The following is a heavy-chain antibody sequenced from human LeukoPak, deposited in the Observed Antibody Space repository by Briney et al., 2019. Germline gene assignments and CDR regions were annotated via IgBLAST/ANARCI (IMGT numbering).Heavy chain of an antibody. CDR1: GGSISRYY. CDR2: IYYSGTT. Sequence: SETLSLTCTVSGGSISRYYWSWIRQPPGKGLEWIGYIYYSGTTNYNPSLKSRVTMSVDTSNSHLSLRLTSVTAADTALYFCARHAYNYYGLDVWGQGTTITVSS. D-gene: IGHD2-2*02. V-gene: IGHV4-59*08. J-gene: IGHJ6*02. CDR3: ARHAYNYYGLDV.